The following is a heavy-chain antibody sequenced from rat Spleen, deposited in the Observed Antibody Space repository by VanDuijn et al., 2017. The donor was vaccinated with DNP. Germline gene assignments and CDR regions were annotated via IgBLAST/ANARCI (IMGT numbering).Heavy chain of an antibody. CDR1: EFTFNNYW. V-gene: IGHV5-31*01. CDR3: ARPMDYYSGGFAH. J-gene: IGHJ3*01. Sequence: EVQLVESGGDLVQPGRSLQLSCVGSEFTFNNYWMTWFRQVPGKGLEWVASITSRGGRTYYPDSVKGRFTISRDNAKSTLYLQMNSLRSEDMATYYCARPMDYYSGGFAHWGQGTLVTVSS. CDR2: ITSRGGRT. D-gene: IGHD1-1*01.